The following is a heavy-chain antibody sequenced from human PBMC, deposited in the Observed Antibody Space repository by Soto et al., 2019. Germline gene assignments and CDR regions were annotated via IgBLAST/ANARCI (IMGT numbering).Heavy chain of an antibody. D-gene: IGHD3-9*01. Sequence: ASVKVSCKASGYTFTDYYMHWVRQDPGQGFEWMGRISPKSGGTNYAQKFQGRVTMTWDTSLNTAYMELSSLTSEDTAVYYCARPPGYISDWYYFDLWGQGTLVTVSS. CDR3: ARPPGYISDWYYFDL. J-gene: IGHJ4*02. CDR1: GYTFTDYY. V-gene: IGHV1-2*02. CDR2: ISPKSGGT.